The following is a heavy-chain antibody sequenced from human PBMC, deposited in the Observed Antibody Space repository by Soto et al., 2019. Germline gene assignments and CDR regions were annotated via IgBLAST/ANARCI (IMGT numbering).Heavy chain of an antibody. CDR3: ARDKVDCSSSSCYFRPWFDP. D-gene: IGHD2-2*01. CDR2: IIPIFGTA. J-gene: IGHJ5*02. CDR1: GGTFSSYA. V-gene: IGHV1-69*01. Sequence: QVQLVQSGAEVKKPGSSVKVSCKASGGTFSSYAISWVRQAPGQGLEWMGGIIPIFGTANYAQKFQGRVTITADESTSTAYMELSSLRSEDTAVYYCARDKVDCSSSSCYFRPWFDPWGQGTLVTVSS.